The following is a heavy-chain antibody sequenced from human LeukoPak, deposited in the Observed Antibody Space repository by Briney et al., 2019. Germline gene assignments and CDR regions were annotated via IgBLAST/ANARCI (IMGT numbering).Heavy chain of an antibody. CDR3: ARRIAVPGSYYFDY. Sequence: SETLSLTCTVSGGSTSSYYWTWIRQPPGKGLEWIGYIYYSGTTKYNPSLKSRVTLSLDTSKNQFSLRLNSVTAADTAVYYCARRIAVPGSYYFDYWSQGTLVTVSS. D-gene: IGHD6-13*01. V-gene: IGHV4-59*08. J-gene: IGHJ4*02. CDR2: IYYSGTT. CDR1: GGSTSSYY.